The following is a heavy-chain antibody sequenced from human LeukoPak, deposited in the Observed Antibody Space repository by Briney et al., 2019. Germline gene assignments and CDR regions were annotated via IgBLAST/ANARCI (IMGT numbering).Heavy chain of an antibody. CDR1: GLTFSNFW. V-gene: IGHV3-7*01. CDR2: IKQDGSET. Sequence: PGGSLRLSCVASGLTFSNFWMTWLRQAPGKGLEWVANIKQDGSETYYADSVKGRFTISRDNAKNTLYLQMNSLRVEDTAVYYCVRGGVDYWGQGTLVTVSS. D-gene: IGHD3-16*01. CDR3: VRGGVDY. J-gene: IGHJ4*02.